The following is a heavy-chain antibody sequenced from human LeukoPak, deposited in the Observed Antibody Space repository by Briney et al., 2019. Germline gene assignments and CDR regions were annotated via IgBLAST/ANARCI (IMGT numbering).Heavy chain of an antibody. CDR3: ARTNYYYDSSGYSWFDP. J-gene: IGHJ5*02. CDR2: IYYSGST. CDR1: GGSISSSSYY. V-gene: IGHV4-39*01. D-gene: IGHD3-22*01. Sequence: SETLSLTCTVSGGSISSSSYYWGWIRRPPGKGLEWIGSIYYSGSTYYNPSLKSRVTISVDTSRNQFSLKLSSVTAADTAVYYCARTNYYYDSSGYSWFDPWGQGTLVTVSS.